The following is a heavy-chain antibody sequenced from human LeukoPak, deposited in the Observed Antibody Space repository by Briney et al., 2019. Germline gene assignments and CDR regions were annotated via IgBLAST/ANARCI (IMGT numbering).Heavy chain of an antibody. CDR2: IHSGGTT. Sequence: SETLSPTCTVSGGSLTNYYWTWIRQSAEKGLEFIGRIHSGGTTNYNPSLRSRMTLSVDTSNNQVSLKLTAATAADTAVYYCARDSPVGYTYGHYYYYMDVWGKGTTVTVSS. D-gene: IGHD5-18*01. CDR3: ARDSPVGYTYGHYYYYMDV. CDR1: GGSLTNYY. J-gene: IGHJ6*03. V-gene: IGHV4-4*07.